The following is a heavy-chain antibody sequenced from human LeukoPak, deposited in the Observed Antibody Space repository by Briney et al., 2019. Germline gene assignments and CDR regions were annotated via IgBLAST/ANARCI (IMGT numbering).Heavy chain of an antibody. V-gene: IGHV1-2*02. J-gene: IGHJ3*02. Sequence: ASVKVSCKASGYTFTGYYMHWVRQAPGQGLEWMGWINPNSGGTNYAQKFQGRVTMTRDTSISTAYMELSRLRSDDTAVYYCARGIIVGATLNAFNIGAKGQWSPSLQ. CDR1: GYTFTGYY. CDR3: ARGIIVGATLNAFNI. D-gene: IGHD1-26*01. CDR2: INPNSGGT.